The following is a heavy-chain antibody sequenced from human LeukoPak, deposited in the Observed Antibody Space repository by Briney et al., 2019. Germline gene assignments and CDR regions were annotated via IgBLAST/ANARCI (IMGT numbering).Heavy chain of an antibody. J-gene: IGHJ3*02. Sequence: ASVKVSCKASGYTFTSYDINWVRQATGQGLEWMGWMNPNSGNTGYAQKFQGRVTMTRNTSISTAYMELSSLRSEDTAVYYCARKMGRTYYYDSSGYGTAFDIWGQGTMVTVSS. D-gene: IGHD3-22*01. CDR2: MNPNSGNT. CDR3: ARKMGRTYYYDSSGYGTAFDI. CDR1: GYTFTSYD. V-gene: IGHV1-8*01.